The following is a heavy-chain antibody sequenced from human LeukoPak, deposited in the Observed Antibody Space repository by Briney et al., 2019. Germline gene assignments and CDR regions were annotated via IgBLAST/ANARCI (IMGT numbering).Heavy chain of an antibody. CDR2: IDWDDDK. V-gene: IGHV2-70*11. J-gene: IGHJ4*02. CDR3: ARTIAARYYFDY. Sequence: SGPTLVNPTQTLTLTCTFSGFSLTTSGMCVSWIRQPPGMALEWLARIDWDDDKYYSTSLKTRLTISKDTSKHQVVLTMTNMDPVDTATYYCARTIAARYYFDYWGQGTLVTVSS. D-gene: IGHD6-6*01. CDR1: GFSLTTSGMC.